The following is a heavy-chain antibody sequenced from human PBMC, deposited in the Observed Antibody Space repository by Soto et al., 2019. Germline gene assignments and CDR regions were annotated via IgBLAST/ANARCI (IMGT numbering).Heavy chain of an antibody. CDR3: ARLQSYDSRAAPTPIFHP. CDR1: GGSFTSTNYF. D-gene: IGHD3-10*01. V-gene: IGHV4-39*01. Sequence: SETLSLTCTASGGSFTSTNYFWGWIRQPPGKGLEWIGYMYYNGNTFYSPSLKSRVTMSVDTSKRQFSLDLSSVTAADTAMYYCARLQSYDSRAAPTPIFHPWGLGAMVTVSS. J-gene: IGHJ1*01. CDR2: MYYNGNT.